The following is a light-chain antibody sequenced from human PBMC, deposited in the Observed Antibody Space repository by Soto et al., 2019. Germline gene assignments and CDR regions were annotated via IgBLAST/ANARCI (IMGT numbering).Light chain of an antibody. V-gene: IGLV1-44*01. J-gene: IGLJ3*02. Sequence: QSVLTQLPSTAGSPGQRITIPCSGGSSNIGTNTVNWYQQFAGTAPKLLMYSTNQRPSGVPHGFSGSKSGTSASPVISRLQSADEADYYCVAWNDSLHGLVFGGGTKVTVL. CDR1: SSNIGTNT. CDR2: STN. CDR3: VAWNDSLHGLV.